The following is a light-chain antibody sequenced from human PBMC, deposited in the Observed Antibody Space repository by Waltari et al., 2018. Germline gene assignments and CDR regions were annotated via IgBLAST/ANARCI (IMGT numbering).Light chain of an antibody. CDR1: QDIRNY. J-gene: IGKJ4*01. CDR3: QQYENRLLT. CDR2: DAS. V-gene: IGKV1-33*01. Sequence: DIQMTQSPSSLSASVGDRVTITCQASQDIRNYLNWYQQKPGKAPKLQIYDASNLETGVPSRFSGNGSGTDFTFTISSLQPEDFATYFCQQYENRLLTFGGGTKVGIK.